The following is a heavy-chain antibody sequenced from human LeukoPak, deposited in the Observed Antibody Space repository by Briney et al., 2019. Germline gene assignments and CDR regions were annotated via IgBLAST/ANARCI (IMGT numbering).Heavy chain of an antibody. CDR2: ISSSGSTI. V-gene: IGHV3-11*01. D-gene: IGHD3-22*01. Sequence: PGGSLRLSCAASGFTFSDYYMSGIRQAPGKGLEWVSYISSSGSTIYYADSVKGRFTISRDNAKNSLYLQMNSLRAEDTAVYYCARDYDSSGYYGLYYYYMDVWGKGTTVTVSS. J-gene: IGHJ6*03. CDR1: GFTFSDYY. CDR3: ARDYDSSGYYGLYYYYMDV.